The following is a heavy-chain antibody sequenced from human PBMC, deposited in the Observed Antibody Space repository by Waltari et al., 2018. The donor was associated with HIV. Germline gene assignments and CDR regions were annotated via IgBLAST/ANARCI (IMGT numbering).Heavy chain of an antibody. J-gene: IGHJ4*02. D-gene: IGHD3-10*01. CDR3: TRARGVRKLDY. CDR2: IRSKAYGGTT. CDR1: GFTFGDYA. V-gene: IGHV3-49*03. Sequence: EVQLVESGGGLVQPGRSLRLSCTASGFTFGDYAMSWFRQAPGKGLEWVGFIRSKAYGGTTEYAASVKGRFTISRDDSKSIAYLQMNSLKTEDTAVYYCTRARGVRKLDYWGQGTLVTVSS.